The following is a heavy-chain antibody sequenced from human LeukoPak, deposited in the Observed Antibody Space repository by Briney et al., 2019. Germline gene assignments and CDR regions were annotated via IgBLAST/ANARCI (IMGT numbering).Heavy chain of an antibody. CDR3: AGDRGVCSSTSCHAPSDY. D-gene: IGHD2-2*01. CDR2: IIPIFGTA. Sequence: GASVKVSCKASGGTFSSYAISWVRQAPGQGLEWMGGIIPIFGTANYAQKFQGRVTITAGESTSTAYMELRSLRSDDTAVYYCAGDRGVCSSTSCHAPSDYWGQGTLVTVSS. V-gene: IGHV1-69*01. CDR1: GGTFSSYA. J-gene: IGHJ4*02.